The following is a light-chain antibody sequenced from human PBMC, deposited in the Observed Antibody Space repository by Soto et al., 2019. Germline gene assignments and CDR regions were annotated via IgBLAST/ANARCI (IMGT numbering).Light chain of an antibody. Sequence: EIVLTQSPGTLSLPPGDRATLSCRASQSISSSLAWYQQKPGQAPRLLIFDASSRTAGIPDRFSGSGSGTDFILTISRLEPGDFAVYYCQQYASPPNTFGPGTKVDIK. CDR2: DAS. J-gene: IGKJ3*01. CDR3: QQYASPPNT. CDR1: QSISSS. V-gene: IGKV3-20*01.